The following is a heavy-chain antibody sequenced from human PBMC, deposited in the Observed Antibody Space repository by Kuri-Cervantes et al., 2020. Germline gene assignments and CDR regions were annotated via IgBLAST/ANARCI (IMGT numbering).Heavy chain of an antibody. Sequence: GGSLRLSCAASGFTFSNAWMVWVRQAPGKGLQWVGRIKSKTDGGTADHAAPVKGRFTISRDESKNTLYLQMNSLKTEDTAVYYCTTRYCGSTSCYGYYYYMDVWGKGTTVTVSS. CDR3: TTRYCGSTSCYGYYYYMDV. CDR2: IKSKTDGGTA. D-gene: IGHD2-2*01. V-gene: IGHV3-15*01. J-gene: IGHJ6*03. CDR1: GFTFSNAW.